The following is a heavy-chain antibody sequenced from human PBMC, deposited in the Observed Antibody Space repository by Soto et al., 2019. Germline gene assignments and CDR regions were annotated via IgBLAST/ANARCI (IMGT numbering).Heavy chain of an antibody. J-gene: IGHJ6*03. CDR3: ARGLILWFGELSRRGGYYYYMDV. D-gene: IGHD3-10*01. Sequence: QVQLQQWGAGLLKPSETLSLTCAVYGGSFSGYQWSWIRQTPGEGLEWSGGINDSGDINYNPSLKSRVTILVDSTKKQISLRLSSVTAADTAVYYCARGLILWFGELSRRGGYYYYMDVWGKGTTVTVSS. V-gene: IGHV4-34*01. CDR1: GGSFSGYQ. CDR2: INDSGDI.